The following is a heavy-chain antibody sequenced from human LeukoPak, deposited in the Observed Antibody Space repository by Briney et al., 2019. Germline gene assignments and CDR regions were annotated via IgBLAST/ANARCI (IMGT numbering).Heavy chain of an antibody. V-gene: IGHV4-34*01. Sequence: SETLSLTCAVYGGSFSGYYWSWIRQPPGKGLEWIGEINHSGSTNYNPSLKSRVTISVDTSKNQFSLKLSSVTAADTAVYYCARGKGYFDWLQRYSWFDPWGQGTLVTVSS. CDR3: ARGKGYFDWLQRYSWFDP. CDR1: GGSFSGYY. D-gene: IGHD3-9*01. CDR2: INHSGST. J-gene: IGHJ5*02.